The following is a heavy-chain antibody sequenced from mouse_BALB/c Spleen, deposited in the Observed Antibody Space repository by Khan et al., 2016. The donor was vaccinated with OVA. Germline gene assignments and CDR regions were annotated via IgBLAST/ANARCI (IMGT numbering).Heavy chain of an antibody. CDR1: GFTFSTYG. CDR3: ARLAYYYDSEGFAY. V-gene: IGHV5-6*01. CDR2: ISSGGTYT. Sequence: VQLKESGGDLVKPGGSLKLSCAASGFTFSTYGMSWVRQTPDKRLEWVANISSGGTYTYYPDNVKGRFTISRDNAKNTLYLQMSSLKSEDTAMYYCARLAYYYDSEGFAYWGQGTLVTVSA. J-gene: IGHJ3*01. D-gene: IGHD1-1*01.